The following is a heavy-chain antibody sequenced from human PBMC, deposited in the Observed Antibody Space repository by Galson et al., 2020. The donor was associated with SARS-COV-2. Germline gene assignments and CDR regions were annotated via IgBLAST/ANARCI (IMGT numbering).Heavy chain of an antibody. J-gene: IGHJ4*02. V-gene: IGHV5-51*01. CDR1: GYSFNTYF. CDR3: ARVINYYGSGSSFDS. CDR2: IYPTDSTT. Sequence: GESLKISCKGSGYSFNTYFIAWVRQMPGKGLEGMGFIYPTDSTTRYSPSFEGQVTISADKSISTAYLQWSSLKASDTAMYYCARVINYYGSGSSFDSWGQGTLVTVSS. D-gene: IGHD3-10*01.